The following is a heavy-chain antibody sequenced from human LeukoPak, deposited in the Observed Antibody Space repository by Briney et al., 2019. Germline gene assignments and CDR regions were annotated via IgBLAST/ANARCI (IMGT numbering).Heavy chain of an antibody. Sequence: PSETLSLTCTVSGYSINSGYYWGWIRQPPGKGLEWIGSIYHSGTTYYNTSLKSRVTISVDTSKNQFSLKLSSVTAADTALYYCARRWGVGDTFDTWGQGTMVTVSS. CDR2: IYHSGTT. J-gene: IGHJ3*02. CDR1: GYSINSGYY. D-gene: IGHD3-16*01. CDR3: ARRWGVGDTFDT. V-gene: IGHV4-38-2*02.